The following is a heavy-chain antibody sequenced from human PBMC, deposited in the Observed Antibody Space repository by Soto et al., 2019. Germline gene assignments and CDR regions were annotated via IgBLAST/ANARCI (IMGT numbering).Heavy chain of an antibody. Sequence: ETLSLTCTVSGASITGSSYWSWIRQPAGKGLEWIGRFSLSGTTNYNPSLRSRVTMSADVSKNQFSLRLTSVTAADTALYYCARGMTPPGAPAWYYFDSWGQGTLVTVSS. D-gene: IGHD2-8*02. CDR3: ARGMTPPGAPAWYYFDS. J-gene: IGHJ4*02. V-gene: IGHV4-4*07. CDR2: FSLSGTT. CDR1: GASITGSSY.